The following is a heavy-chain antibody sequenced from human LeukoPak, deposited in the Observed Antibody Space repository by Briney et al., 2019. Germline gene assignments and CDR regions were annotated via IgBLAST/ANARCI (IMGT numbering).Heavy chain of an antibody. CDR1: GFTFSDYY. D-gene: IGHD6-13*01. Sequence: GGSLRLSCAASGFTFSDYYMSWIRQAPGKGLEWVSYISSSGSTIYYADSVKGRFTISRDNAQNSLYLQMNSLRAEDTAVYYCARLRLVYSSSWYQGRLGLDYWGQGTLVTVSS. V-gene: IGHV3-11*01. CDR2: ISSSGSTI. CDR3: ARLRLVYSSSWYQGRLGLDY. J-gene: IGHJ4*02.